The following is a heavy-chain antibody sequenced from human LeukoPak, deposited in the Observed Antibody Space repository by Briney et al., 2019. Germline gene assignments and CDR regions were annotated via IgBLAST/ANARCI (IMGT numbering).Heavy chain of an antibody. CDR1: GFTFRKHW. CDR2: IKEDGSEK. V-gene: IGHV3-7*01. CDR3: ARDYTGGWNDY. J-gene: IGHJ4*02. Sequence: GGSLRLSCEATGFTFRKHWMSWVRQAMGKGLECVAKIKEDGSEKHYVDSVKGRFTISRDNTKNSLYLQMNSLRAEDTAVYYCARDYTGGWNDYWGQGTLVIVSS. D-gene: IGHD7-27*01.